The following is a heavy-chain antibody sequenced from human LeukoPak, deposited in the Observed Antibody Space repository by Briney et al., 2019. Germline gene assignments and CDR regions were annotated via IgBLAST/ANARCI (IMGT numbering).Heavy chain of an antibody. V-gene: IGHV3-21*04. J-gene: IGHJ6*02. CDR1: GFTFSSYS. CDR2: ISSSSSYI. CDR3: ARDPAYYYYYGMDV. Sequence: GGSLRLSCAASGFTFSSYSMNWVRQAPGKGLEWVSSISSSSSYIYYADSVKGRFTISRDNAKNSVYLQMNSLRAEDTAVYYCARDPAYYYYYGMDVWGQGTTVTVSS.